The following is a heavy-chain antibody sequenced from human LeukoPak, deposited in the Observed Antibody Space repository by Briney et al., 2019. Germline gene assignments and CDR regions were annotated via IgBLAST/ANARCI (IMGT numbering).Heavy chain of an antibody. J-gene: IGHJ1*01. Sequence: PGGSLRLSCAASGFTVSSNYMSWVRQAPGKGLEWVSVIYSGGSTYYADSVKGRFTISRDNSKNTLYLQMNSLRAEDTAVYYCARGVGCSGGSCYSYYHHWGQGTLVTVSS. V-gene: IGHV3-53*01. D-gene: IGHD2-15*01. CDR2: IYSGGST. CDR3: ARGVGCSGGSCYSYYHH. CDR1: GFTVSSNY.